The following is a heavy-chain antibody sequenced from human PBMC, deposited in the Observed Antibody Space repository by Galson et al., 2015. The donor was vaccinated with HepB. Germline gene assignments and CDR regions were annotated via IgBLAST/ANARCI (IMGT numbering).Heavy chain of an antibody. Sequence: SLRLSCAASGSTFSDYYMTWLRQAPGKGLEWVSYISSSGSYTNYADSVKGRFTISRDNAKNSLCLQMNSLRAEDTAVYYCARDGATTYCGGDCYSWSYGMDVWGQGTTVTVSS. CDR3: ARDGATTYCGGDCYSWSYGMDV. J-gene: IGHJ6*02. V-gene: IGHV3-11*05. CDR1: GSTFSDYY. CDR2: ISSSGSYT. D-gene: IGHD2-21*02.